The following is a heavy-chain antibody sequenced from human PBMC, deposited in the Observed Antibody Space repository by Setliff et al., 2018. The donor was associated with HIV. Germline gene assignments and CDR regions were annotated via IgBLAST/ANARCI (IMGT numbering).Heavy chain of an antibody. CDR3: RGSGNSYAFDM. Sequence: GGSLRLSCAASGFTFSDYWMSWVRQAPGKGLEWVANIKQDGSEKYYVESVKGRFTISRDNAETSLYLQMNNLRAEDTAVYYCRGSGNSYAFDMWGQGTMVTVSS. V-gene: IGHV3-7*03. J-gene: IGHJ3*02. CDR1: GFTFSDYW. D-gene: IGHD3-10*01. CDR2: IKQDGSEK.